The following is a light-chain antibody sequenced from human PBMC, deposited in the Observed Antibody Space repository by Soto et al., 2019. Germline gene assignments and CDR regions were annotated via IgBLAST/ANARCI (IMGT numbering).Light chain of an antibody. CDR3: QQYSKWPIT. V-gene: IGKV3-15*01. Sequence: TQSPSSLSASVGDRVTISCRASQGISSYLAWYQQHPGQPPRLLIYGISTRATGIPARFSGSGSGTEFSLTISSLQSEDFAVYYCQQYSKWPITFGQGTRLEIK. CDR2: GIS. J-gene: IGKJ5*01. CDR1: QGISSY.